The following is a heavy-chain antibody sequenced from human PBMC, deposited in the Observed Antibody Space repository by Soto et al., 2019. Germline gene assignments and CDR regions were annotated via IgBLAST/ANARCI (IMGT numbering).Heavy chain of an antibody. CDR1: GGSFSGYY. V-gene: IGHV4-34*01. CDR2: INHSGST. CDR3: ARWGCSGGSCPYYYYYYGMDV. J-gene: IGHJ6*02. Sequence: PLETLSLTCAVYGGSFSGYYWSWIRQPPGKGLEWIGEINHSGSTNYNPSLKSRVTISVDTSKNQFSLKLSSVTAADTAVYYCARWGCSGGSCPYYYYYYGMDVWGQGTTVTVSS. D-gene: IGHD2-15*01.